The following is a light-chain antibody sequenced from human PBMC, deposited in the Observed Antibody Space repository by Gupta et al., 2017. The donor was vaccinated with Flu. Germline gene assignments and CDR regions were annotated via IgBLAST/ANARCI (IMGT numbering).Light chain of an antibody. J-gene: IGLJ3*02. CDR2: GIS. V-gene: IGLV2-14*01. Sequence: SSDISAYNYVSWYQHLPGKAPKLLIYGISSRPSGISNRFSGSKSDNTASLTISGVQPEDEADYFCSSSSGSTTPWVFGGGTKLTVL. CDR3: SSSSGSTTPWV. CDR1: SSDISAYNY.